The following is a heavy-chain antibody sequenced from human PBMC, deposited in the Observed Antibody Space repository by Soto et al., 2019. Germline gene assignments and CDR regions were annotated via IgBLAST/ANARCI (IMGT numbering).Heavy chain of an antibody. J-gene: IGHJ4*02. D-gene: IGHD6-13*01. CDR2: IYYSGST. CDR3: ARRGSSSWYGY. CDR1: GGSISSSSYY. V-gene: IGHV4-39*01. Sequence: QLQLQESGPGLVKPSETLSLTCTVSGGSISSSSYYWGWIRQPPGKGLEWIGSIYYSGSTYYNPSLKSRVTISVDTSKNQFSLKLSSVTAADTAVYYCARRGSSSWYGYWGQGTLDTVSS.